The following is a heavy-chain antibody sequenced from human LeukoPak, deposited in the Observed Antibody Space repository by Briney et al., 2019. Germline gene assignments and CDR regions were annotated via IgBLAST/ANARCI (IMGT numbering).Heavy chain of an antibody. CDR3: AKDQDVGTMIVVVITSDY. V-gene: IGHV3-23*01. CDR1: GFTFSSYA. Sequence: GGSLRLSCAASGFTFSSYAMSWVRQAPGKGLEWVSAISGSGGSTYYADSVKGRLTISRDNSKNTLYLQMNSLRAEDTAVYYCAKDQDVGTMIVVVITSDYWGQGTLVTVSS. D-gene: IGHD3-22*01. CDR2: ISGSGGST. J-gene: IGHJ4*02.